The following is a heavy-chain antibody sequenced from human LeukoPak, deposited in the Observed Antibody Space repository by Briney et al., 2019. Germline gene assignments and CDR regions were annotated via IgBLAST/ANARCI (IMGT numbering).Heavy chain of an antibody. CDR2: IKSKTDGGTT. D-gene: IGHD2-2*01. Sequence: GGPLRLSCAASGFTLSNAWMSWVRQAPGKGLEWVGRIKSKTDGGTTDYAAPVKGRFTISRDDSKNTLYLQMNSLKTEDTAVYYCTTEADCSSTSCYGDFDYWGQGTLVTVSS. J-gene: IGHJ4*02. CDR1: GFTLSNAW. V-gene: IGHV3-15*01. CDR3: TTEADCSSTSCYGDFDY.